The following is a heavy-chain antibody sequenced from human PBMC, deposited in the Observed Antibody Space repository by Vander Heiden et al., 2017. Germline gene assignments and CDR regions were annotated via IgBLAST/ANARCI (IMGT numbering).Heavy chain of an antibody. J-gene: IGHJ4*02. V-gene: IGHV3-53*01. CDR3: ARDTAARGDY. CDR2: IYSGGST. CDR1: GFTVNSNS. D-gene: IGHD6-6*01. Sequence: EVQLVESGRGLIQPGGSLRPPCAASGFTVNSNSMSWVRQARGKGLGWVSVIYSGGSTYYADSVKGRFPISRDNSKNTLYLQMNSLRAEDTAAYYCARDTAARGDYWGQGTLVTVSS.